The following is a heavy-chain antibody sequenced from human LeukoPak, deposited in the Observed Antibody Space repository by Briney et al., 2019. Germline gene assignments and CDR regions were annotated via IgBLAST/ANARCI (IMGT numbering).Heavy chain of an antibody. CDR2: IIPILGIA. V-gene: IGHV1-69*04. J-gene: IGHJ6*02. Sequence: ASVKVSCKASGGTFSSYAISWVRQAPGQGLEWMGRIIPILGIANYAQKFQGRVTITADKSTSTAYMELSSLRSEDTAVYYCARGAYYDSSGDYYYYYGMDVWGQGTTVTVSS. CDR1: GGTFSSYA. CDR3: ARGAYYDSSGDYYYYYGMDV. D-gene: IGHD3-22*01.